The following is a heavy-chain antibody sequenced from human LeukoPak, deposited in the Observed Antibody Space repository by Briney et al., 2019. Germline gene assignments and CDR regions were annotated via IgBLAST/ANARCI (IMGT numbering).Heavy chain of an antibody. V-gene: IGHV3-23*01. CDR3: AKSRDYFDY. CDR2: ITSGGST. CDR1: GFTFSSYA. J-gene: IGHJ4*02. Sequence: GGSLRLSCAASGFTFSSYAMSWVRQAPGKGLEWVSDITSGGSTYYADSVKGRFTISRDNSKITLYLQMNSLRAEDTAVYYCAKSRDYFDYWGQGTLVTVSS.